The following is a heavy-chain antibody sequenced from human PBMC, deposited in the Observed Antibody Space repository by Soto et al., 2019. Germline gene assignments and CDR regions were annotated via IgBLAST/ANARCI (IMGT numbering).Heavy chain of an antibody. CDR2: INDSGST. Sequence: SETLSLTCAVSGGSFRGYFWSWIRQSPDKGLEWIGEINDSGSTYYNPSLRSRLSISVDTSTSQISLRLTSVTAADSAVYYCQGGDFWGQGTRVTVSS. J-gene: IGHJ4*02. V-gene: IGHV4-34*01. CDR1: GGSFRGYF. CDR3: QGGDF. D-gene: IGHD3-16*01.